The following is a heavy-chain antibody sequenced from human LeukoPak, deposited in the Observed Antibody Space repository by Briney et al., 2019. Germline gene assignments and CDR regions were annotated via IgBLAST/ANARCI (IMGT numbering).Heavy chain of an antibody. Sequence: GGSLRLSCAASGFTFSNYWMHWVRQAPGKGLVWVSRINSDGSITDYADSVKGRFTISRDNAKNTLYLQMNSLRVEDTSVYFCARDNYHDHWGQGSLVTVSS. CDR2: INSDGSIT. CDR1: GFTFSNYW. CDR3: ARDNYHDH. V-gene: IGHV3-74*01. J-gene: IGHJ4*02.